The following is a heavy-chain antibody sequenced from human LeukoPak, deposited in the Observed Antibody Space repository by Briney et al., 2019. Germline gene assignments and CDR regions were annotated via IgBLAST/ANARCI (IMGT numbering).Heavy chain of an antibody. V-gene: IGHV3-30*14. J-gene: IGHJ4*02. CDR3: ARVPGSGITNNHIDY. Sequence: GGSLRLSCAASGFTFSSYAIHWVRQAPGKGLEWVAVLSYDGSNKYYADSVKGRFTISRDNSKDTLYLQMNSLRAEDTAVYYCARVPGSGITNNHIDYWGQGTLGTVSS. CDR2: LSYDGSNK. D-gene: IGHD1-7*01. CDR1: GFTFSSYA.